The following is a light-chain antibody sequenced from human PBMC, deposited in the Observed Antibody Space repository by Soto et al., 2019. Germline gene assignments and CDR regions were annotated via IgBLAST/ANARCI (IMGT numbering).Light chain of an antibody. Sequence: QSVLTQPRSVSGSPGQSVTISCTGTSSDVGGYNYVSWYQQHPGKAPKLMIYDVSKRPSGVPDRFSGSKSGNTASLTISGLQAEDEADYYCCSYAGTQVFGTGTKLTVL. J-gene: IGLJ1*01. V-gene: IGLV2-11*01. CDR3: CSYAGTQV. CDR2: DVS. CDR1: SSDVGGYNY.